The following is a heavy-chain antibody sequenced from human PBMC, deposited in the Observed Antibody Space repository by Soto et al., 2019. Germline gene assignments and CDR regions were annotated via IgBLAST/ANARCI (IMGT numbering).Heavy chain of an antibody. V-gene: IGHV2-5*02. CDR1: GFSLNTTGAG. CDR3: ARRQSIMIRGANAFDI. J-gene: IGHJ3*02. D-gene: IGHD3-10*01. Sequence: QITLKESGPTLVQPTQTLTLTCSFSGFSLNTTGAGVGWIRQPPGKAPEWLALIYWDGEKRYSPALKSRLTITKDSSKNQVDLTMTNMDPVDTATYYCARRQSIMIRGANAFDIWGQGTVLSVSS. CDR2: IYWDGEK.